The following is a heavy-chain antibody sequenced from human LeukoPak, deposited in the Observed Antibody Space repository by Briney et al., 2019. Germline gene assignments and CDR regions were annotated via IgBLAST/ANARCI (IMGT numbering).Heavy chain of an antibody. CDR1: GGSISSYY. V-gene: IGHV4-39*01. CDR2: IYYSGST. D-gene: IGHD1-14*01. CDR3: ARRRLGMGWFDP. Sequence: SETLSLTCTVSGGSISSYYWGWIRQPPGKGLEWIGSIYYSGSTYYNPSLKSRVTISVDTSKNQFSLKLSSVTAADTAVYYCARRRLGMGWFDPWGQGTLVTVSS. J-gene: IGHJ5*02.